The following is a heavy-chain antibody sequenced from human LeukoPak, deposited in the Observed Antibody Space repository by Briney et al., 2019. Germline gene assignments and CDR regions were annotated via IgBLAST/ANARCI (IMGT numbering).Heavy chain of an antibody. CDR2: ISYDGSNK. V-gene: IGHV3-30*03. Sequence: GGSLRLSCAASGFTFSSYSMNWVRQAPGKGLEWVAVISYDGSNKYYADSVKGRFTISRDNSKNTLYLQMNSLRAEDTAVYYCARGDYSNLYYYYGMDVWGQGTTVTVSS. CDR3: ARGDYSNLYYYYGMDV. CDR1: GFTFSSYS. D-gene: IGHD4-11*01. J-gene: IGHJ6*02.